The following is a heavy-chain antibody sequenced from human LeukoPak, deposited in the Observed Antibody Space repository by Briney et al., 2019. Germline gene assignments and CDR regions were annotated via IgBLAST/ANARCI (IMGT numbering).Heavy chain of an antibody. D-gene: IGHD3-10*02. V-gene: IGHV3-23*01. CDR3: AELGITMIGGV. J-gene: IGHJ6*04. Sequence: TGGSLRLSCAASGFTFSDYGMDWVRQSPGKGLEWVSAISDSDDTTDYADSVKGRFTISRDNSKNTLYLQMNSLRAEDTAVYYCAELGITMIGGVWGKGTTVTISS. CDR2: ISDSDDTT. CDR1: GFTFSDYG.